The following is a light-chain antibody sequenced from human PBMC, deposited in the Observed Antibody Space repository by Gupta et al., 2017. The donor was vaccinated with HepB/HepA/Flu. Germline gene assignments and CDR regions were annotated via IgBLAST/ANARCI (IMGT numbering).Light chain of an antibody. V-gene: IGKV3-15*01. CDR1: QSVSSN. Sequence: DIVMKQSPATLYVSPGERATLSCRASQSVSSNLAWYQQKPGQAPRLLIYGASTRATGIPARFSGSGSGTEFTLTISSLQSEDFAVYYCQQYNNGPPWTFGQGTKVEIK. CDR2: GAS. J-gene: IGKJ1*01. CDR3: QQYNNGPPWT.